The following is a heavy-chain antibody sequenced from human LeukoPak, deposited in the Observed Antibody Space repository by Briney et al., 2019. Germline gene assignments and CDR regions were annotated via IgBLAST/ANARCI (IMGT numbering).Heavy chain of an antibody. J-gene: IGHJ6*02. CDR2: IIPILGIA. CDR1: GGTFSSYA. D-gene: IGHD6-13*01. V-gene: IGHV1-69*04. CDR3: ATSLQQLATGDYYYGMDV. Sequence: GASVKVSCKASGGTFSSYAISWVRQAPGQGLEWMGRIIPILGIANYAQKFQGRVTITADKSTSTAYMELSSLRSEDTAVYYCATSLQQLATGDYYYGMDVWGQGTTVTVSS.